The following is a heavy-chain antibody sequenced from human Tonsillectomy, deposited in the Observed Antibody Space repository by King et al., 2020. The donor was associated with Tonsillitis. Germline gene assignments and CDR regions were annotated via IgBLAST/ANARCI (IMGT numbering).Heavy chain of an antibody. CDR1: GFTFSSYA. CDR2: ISYDGTNK. J-gene: IGHJ4*02. D-gene: IGHD2-15*01. CDR3: ARDPVHCGGGTCYFGVPDY. Sequence: VQLVESGGGVVQPGRSLRLSCAASGFTFSSYAMHWVRQAPGKGLEWVAVISYDGTNKYYADSVKGRFTLSRDNSKNTLYLQMNGLRAEDTALYYCARDPVHCGGGTCYFGVPDYWGQGTLVTVSS. V-gene: IGHV3-30*04.